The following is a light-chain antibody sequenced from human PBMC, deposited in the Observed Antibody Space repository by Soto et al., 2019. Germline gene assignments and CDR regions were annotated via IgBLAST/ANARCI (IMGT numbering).Light chain of an antibody. J-gene: IGKJ1*01. CDR2: GAS. CDR1: QSVCSTY. Sequence: VVTQVPGHLALVPGESANLPRKASQSVCSTYIAWYQQKPGQAPRLLIYGASGRATGIPDRFSGSGSGTDFSLTISRLEPEDFAVYFCQHYDRTFGQGTKVEI. V-gene: IGKV3-20*01. CDR3: QHYDRT.